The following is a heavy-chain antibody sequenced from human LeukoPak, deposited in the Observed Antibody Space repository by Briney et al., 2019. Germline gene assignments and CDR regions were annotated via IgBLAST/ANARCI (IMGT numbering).Heavy chain of an antibody. D-gene: IGHD4-11*01. CDR3: AKDLYSNYGPADY. V-gene: IGHV3-23*01. CDR2: INGGGVNT. CDR1: GFTFSSYA. J-gene: IGHJ4*02. Sequence: GGSLRLSCAASGFTFSSYAMSWVRQAPGKGLEWVSTINGGGVNTHYADSVGGRFTISRDDSKNTLFLQMNSLRDEDTAVYYCAKDLYSNYGPADYWGQGNLVTVSS.